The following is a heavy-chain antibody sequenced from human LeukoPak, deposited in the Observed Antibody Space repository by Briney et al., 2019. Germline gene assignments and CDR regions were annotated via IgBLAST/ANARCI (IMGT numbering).Heavy chain of an antibody. V-gene: IGHV3-7*04. CDR2: INQDGSEK. CDR3: ARESGSGYDY. D-gene: IGHD5-12*01. CDR1: GFTFSSYA. Sequence: GGSLRLSCAASGFTFSSYAMSWVRQAPGKGLEWVANINQDGSEKYYVDSVKGRFTISRDNAKNALYLQMTSLRAEDTALFYCARESGSGYDYWGQGTLVTVSS. J-gene: IGHJ4*02.